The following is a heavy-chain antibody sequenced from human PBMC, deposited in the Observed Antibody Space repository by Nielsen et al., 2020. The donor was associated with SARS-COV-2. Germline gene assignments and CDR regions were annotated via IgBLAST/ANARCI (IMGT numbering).Heavy chain of an antibody. J-gene: IGHJ4*02. CDR1: GFTFSSYA. Sequence: GESLKISCAASGFTFSSYAMNWVRQAPGKGLEWVASISGDSNYIFYSELVKGRFTMSRDNGKNSLYLQMNTLRSEDTALYYCTRGFYSQSDCWGQGTLVTVSS. CDR3: TRGFYSQSDC. V-gene: IGHV3-21*01. D-gene: IGHD2-15*01. CDR2: ISGDSNYI.